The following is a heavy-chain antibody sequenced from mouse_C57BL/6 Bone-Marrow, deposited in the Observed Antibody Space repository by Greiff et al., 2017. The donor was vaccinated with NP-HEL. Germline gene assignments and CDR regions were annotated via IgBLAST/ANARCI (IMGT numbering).Heavy chain of an antibody. J-gene: IGHJ1*03. CDR3: ARDYYYGSSYGYFDV. CDR1: GYTFTSYG. V-gene: IGHV1-81*01. D-gene: IGHD1-1*01. Sequence: VQGVESGAELARPGASVKLSCKASGYTFTSYGISWVKQRTGQGLEWIGEIYPRSGNTYYNEKFKGKATLTADKSSSTAYMELRSLTSEDSAVYFCARDYYYGSSYGYFDVWGTGTTVTVSS. CDR2: IYPRSGNT.